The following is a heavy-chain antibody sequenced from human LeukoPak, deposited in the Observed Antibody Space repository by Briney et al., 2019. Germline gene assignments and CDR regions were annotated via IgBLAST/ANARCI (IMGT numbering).Heavy chain of an antibody. Sequence: GGSVTLPCTASGYILGTYSRNWLPQAQGKGREWFSYITSSSKTIYYEDCVKGRFTISRDNAKNSLYLQMNSLRAEDRAVYFCARQTSYGYGLDIWGQGTMVTVSS. CDR3: ARQTSYGYGLDI. J-gene: IGHJ3*02. D-gene: IGHD5-18*01. V-gene: IGHV3-48*01. CDR1: GYILGTYS. CDR2: ITSSSKTI.